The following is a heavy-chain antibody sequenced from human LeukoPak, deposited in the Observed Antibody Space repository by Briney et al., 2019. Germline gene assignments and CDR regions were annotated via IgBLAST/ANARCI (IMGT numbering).Heavy chain of an antibody. Sequence: GASVKVSCKASGFTFTSSAMQWVRQARGQRLEWIGWIVVGSGNTNYAQKFQERVTITRDMSTSTAYMELSSLRSEDTAVYYCASTRIPMLRGPFDPWGQGTLVTVSS. CDR2: IVVGSGNT. D-gene: IGHD3-10*01. J-gene: IGHJ5*02. CDR3: ASTRIPMLRGPFDP. CDR1: GFTFTSSA. V-gene: IGHV1-58*02.